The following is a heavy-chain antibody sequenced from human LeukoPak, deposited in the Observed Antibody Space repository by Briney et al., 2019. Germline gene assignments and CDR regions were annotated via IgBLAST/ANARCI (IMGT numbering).Heavy chain of an antibody. CDR3: AALVPAAPADDY. CDR2: IYHSGST. V-gene: IGHV4-30-2*01. Sequence: NPSETLSLTCTVSGGSISSGGYYWRWIRQPPGKGLEWIGYIYHSGSTYYNPSLKSRVTISVDRSKNQFSLKLSSVTAADTAVYYCAALVPAAPADDYWGQGTLVTVPS. D-gene: IGHD2-2*01. CDR1: GGSISSGGYY. J-gene: IGHJ4*02.